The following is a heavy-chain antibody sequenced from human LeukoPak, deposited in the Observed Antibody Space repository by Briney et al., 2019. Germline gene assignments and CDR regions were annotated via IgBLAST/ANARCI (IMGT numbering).Heavy chain of an antibody. CDR1: GYTFTSND. V-gene: IGHV1-2*02. CDR2: INPNSGGT. J-gene: IGHJ3*02. CDR3: AFIADDAFDI. Sequence: GATVKVSCKASGYTFTSNDIHWVRQAPGQGLEWMGWINPNSGGTNYAQKFQGRVTMTRDTSISTAYMELSRLRSDDTAVYYCAFIADDAFDIWGQGTMVTVSS. D-gene: IGHD6-13*01.